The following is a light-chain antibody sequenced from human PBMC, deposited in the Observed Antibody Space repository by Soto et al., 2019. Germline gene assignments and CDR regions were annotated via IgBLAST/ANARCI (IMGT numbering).Light chain of an antibody. CDR1: QSISSY. Sequence: DIKMTLSPSSLSAYVGDRVTITCRASQSISSYLNWYQQRPGKAPKVLIYGASTLQSGVPSRFSGSGSGTEFTLTISSLQPEDFATYYCQQGYSISWTFGQGTKADIK. CDR3: QQGYSISWT. CDR2: GAS. J-gene: IGKJ1*01. V-gene: IGKV1-39*01.